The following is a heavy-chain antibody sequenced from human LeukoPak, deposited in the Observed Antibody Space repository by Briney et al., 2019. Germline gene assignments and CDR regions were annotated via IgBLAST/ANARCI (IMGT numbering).Heavy chain of an antibody. CDR1: GGTFSSYA. J-gene: IGHJ6*02. Sequence: SVKVSCKASGGTFSSYAISWVRQAPGQGLEWMGGIIPIFGTANYAQKFQGRVTITADESTSTAYMELSSLRSEDTAVYYCARARIAVAGYYYYGMDVWGQGATVTVSS. D-gene: IGHD6-19*01. CDR2: IIPIFGTA. CDR3: ARARIAVAGYYYYGMDV. V-gene: IGHV1-69*13.